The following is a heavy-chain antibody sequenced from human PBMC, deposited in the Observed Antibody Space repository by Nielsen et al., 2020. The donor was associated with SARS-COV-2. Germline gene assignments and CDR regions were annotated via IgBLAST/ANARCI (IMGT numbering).Heavy chain of an antibody. J-gene: IGHJ4*02. CDR3: ARGYYTVDY. D-gene: IGHD3-3*01. CDR1: GGSTSTDY. Sequence: SETLSLTCTVSGGSTSTDYCSWIPQPPAKGLEWIGYMFYNGRTNYSPSLRSRVTMSVDASKKHFSLKLWSVTATDTARYYCARGYYTVDYWGQGIEVTVSS. CDR2: MFYNGRT. V-gene: IGHV4-59*01.